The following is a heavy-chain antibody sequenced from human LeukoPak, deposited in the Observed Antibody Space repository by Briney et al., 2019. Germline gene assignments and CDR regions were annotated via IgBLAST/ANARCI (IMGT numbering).Heavy chain of an antibody. V-gene: IGHV5-51*01. J-gene: IGHJ4*02. CDR2: IYAGDSDT. CDR1: GYTFVNYW. Sequence: GESLKISCEGSGYTFVNYWIGWVRQMPGKGREWMGIIYAGDSDTRYSPSFQGQVTISVDKSVNTAYLQFSRLKASDTAIYYCARAIDYDPFDFWGQGTLVTVSS. D-gene: IGHD3-22*01. CDR3: ARAIDYDPFDF.